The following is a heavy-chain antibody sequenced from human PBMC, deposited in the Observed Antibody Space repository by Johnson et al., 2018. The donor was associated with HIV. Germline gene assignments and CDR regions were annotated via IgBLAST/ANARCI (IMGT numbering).Heavy chain of an antibody. J-gene: IGHJ3*02. CDR1: GFTFSSYA. V-gene: IGHV3-23*03. D-gene: IGHD3-22*01. CDR2: FYSGGST. CDR3: ARAGYYYDSSGYYSLAFDI. Sequence: VQLVESGGGLVQPGGSLRLSCGASGFTFSSYAMSWVRQGPGKGLEWVSGFYSGGSTYYADSVKGRFIISRDNSKNTLYLQMNSLRAADTAVYYCARAGYYYDSSGYYSLAFDIWGQGTMVTVSS.